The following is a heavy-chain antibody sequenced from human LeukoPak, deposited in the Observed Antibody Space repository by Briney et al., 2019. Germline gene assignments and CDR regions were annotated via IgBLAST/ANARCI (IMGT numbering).Heavy chain of an antibody. CDR3: ARDRGGRGERGYSGYETHFDY. Sequence: GSSVKVSCKASGGTFSSYAISWVRQAPGQGLDWMGGIIPIFGTANYAQKFQGRVTITADESTSTAYMELSSLRSEDTAVYYCARDRGGRGERGYSGYETHFDYWGQGTLVTVSS. V-gene: IGHV1-69*01. D-gene: IGHD5-12*01. J-gene: IGHJ4*02. CDR1: GGTFSSYA. CDR2: IIPIFGTA.